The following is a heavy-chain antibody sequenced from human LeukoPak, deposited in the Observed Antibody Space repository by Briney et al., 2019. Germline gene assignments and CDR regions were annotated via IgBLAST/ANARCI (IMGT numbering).Heavy chain of an antibody. V-gene: IGHV3-9*01. CDR1: GFTFDDYA. D-gene: IGHD6-19*01. J-gene: IGHJ4*02. Sequence: GRSLRLSCAASGFTFDDYAMHWVRQAPGKGLEWVSGISWNSGSIGYADSVKGRFTISRDNAKNSLYLQMNSLRSEDTAVYYCARGPQGYRYGWEDYWGQGTLVTVSS. CDR3: ARGPQGYRYGWEDY. CDR2: ISWNSGSI.